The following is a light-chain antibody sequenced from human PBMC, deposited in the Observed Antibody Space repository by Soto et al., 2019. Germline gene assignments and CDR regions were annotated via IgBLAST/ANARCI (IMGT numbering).Light chain of an antibody. CDR3: QQYYSTPLT. J-gene: IGKJ4*01. CDR2: WAS. Sequence: DIVMTQSPDSLAVSLGERATINCKSSQTVLYSSNNKNYLAWYQQKPGQPPKLLIYWASTRQSGVPARFSGSGSVTDFTLTISSLQAEDVAVYYCQQYYSTPLTFGGGTKVELK. V-gene: IGKV4-1*01. CDR1: QTVLYSSNNKNY.